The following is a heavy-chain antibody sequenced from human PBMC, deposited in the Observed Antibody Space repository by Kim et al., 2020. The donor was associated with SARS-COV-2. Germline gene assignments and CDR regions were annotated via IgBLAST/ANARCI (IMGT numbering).Heavy chain of an antibody. D-gene: IGHD3-22*01. Sequence: SLKGRVTISVDTTKNPFSLKLSSVTAADTAVYYCARAPITMIVVVKAFDIWGQGTMVTVSS. CDR3: ARAPITMIVVVKAFDI. V-gene: IGHV4-31*02. J-gene: IGHJ3*02.